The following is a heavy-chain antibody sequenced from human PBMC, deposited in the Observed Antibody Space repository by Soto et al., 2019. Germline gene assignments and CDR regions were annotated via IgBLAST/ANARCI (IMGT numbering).Heavy chain of an antibody. CDR3: AREGGSYGAFDI. V-gene: IGHV3-74*01. J-gene: IGHJ3*02. D-gene: IGHD1-26*01. CDR2: INSDGGTT. Sequence: PGGSLRLSCAASRFMFSSYWMHWVRQAPGKGLVWVSRINSDGGTTTYADSVKGRFTISRDNAKNSLYLQMNSLRAEDTAVYYCAREGGSYGAFDIWGQGTMVTVSS. CDR1: RFMFSSYW.